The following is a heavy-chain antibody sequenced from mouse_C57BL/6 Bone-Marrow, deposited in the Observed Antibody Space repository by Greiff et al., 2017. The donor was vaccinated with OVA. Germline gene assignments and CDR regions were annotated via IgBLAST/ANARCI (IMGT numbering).Heavy chain of an antibody. CDR1: GFTFSDYY. CDR3: ARHRAVTTVVDWYYDV. D-gene: IGHD1-1*01. J-gene: IGHJ1*03. Sequence: DVKLVESGGGLVQPGGSLKLSCAASGFTFSDYYMYWVRQTPEKRLEWVAYISNGGGSTYYPDTVKGRFTISRDNAKNTLYPQMSRLKSEDTAMYYCARHRAVTTVVDWYYDVWGTGTTVTVSS. V-gene: IGHV5-12*01. CDR2: ISNGGGST.